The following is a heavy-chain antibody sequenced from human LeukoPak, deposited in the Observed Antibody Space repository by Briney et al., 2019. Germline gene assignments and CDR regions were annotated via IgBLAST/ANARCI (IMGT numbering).Heavy chain of an antibody. V-gene: IGHV3-23*01. CDR1: GFTFSSYA. CDR2: ISGSGGST. J-gene: IGHJ4*02. Sequence: PGGSLRLSCAASGFTFSSYAMSWVRQAPGKGLEWVSAISGSGGSTYYADSVKGRFTISRDNAKNSLYLQMNSLRAEDTAVYYCASQDIVVTIDYWGQGTLVTVSS. D-gene: IGHD5-12*01. CDR3: ASQDIVVTIDY.